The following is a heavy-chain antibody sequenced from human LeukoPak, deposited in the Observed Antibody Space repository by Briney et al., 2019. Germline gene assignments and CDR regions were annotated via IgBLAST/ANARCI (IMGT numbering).Heavy chain of an antibody. V-gene: IGHV3-49*03. CDR1: GFNFGDLT. CDR2: LKDKGRGGTA. J-gene: IGHJ4*02. CDR3: TKGGHADN. Sequence: SLRLSCTASGFNFGDLTMSWFRQAPGKGLEWVGFLKDKGRGGTAEYAASVRGRFTISRDDSKSIAYLRMNSLQTEDTAVYHCTKGGHADNWGQGTLVTVSS.